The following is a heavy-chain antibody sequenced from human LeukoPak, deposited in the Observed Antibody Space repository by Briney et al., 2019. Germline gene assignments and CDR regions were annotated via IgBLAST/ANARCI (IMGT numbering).Heavy chain of an antibody. CDR3: ARARGRFYDSSGPKLDY. CDR1: QYTFSSYA. D-gene: IGHD3-22*01. J-gene: IGHJ4*02. CDR2: INTNTGNP. Sequence: ASVKVSCRASQYTFSSYALNWVRQAPGQWLEWMGWINTNTGNPTYAQGFTGRIVFSLDTSVSTAYLQISSLKAEDTAVYYCARARGRFYDSSGPKLDYWGQGTLVTVSS. V-gene: IGHV7-4-1*02.